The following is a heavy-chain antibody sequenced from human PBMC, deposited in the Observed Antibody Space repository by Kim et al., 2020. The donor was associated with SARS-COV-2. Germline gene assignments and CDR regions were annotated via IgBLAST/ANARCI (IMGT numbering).Heavy chain of an antibody. J-gene: IGHJ4*02. D-gene: IGHD3-10*01. CDR1: GFRFSDSW. V-gene: IGHV3-7*01. Sequence: GGSLRLSCAVSGFRFSDSWMSWVRQAPGKGLEWVANINEPGTDKYYVDSLVGRFIISRDNAKNSLYLQMNSLRAEDTAVYFCARDPHRGSLDYWGQGVLV. CDR2: INEPGTDK. CDR3: ARDPHRGSLDY.